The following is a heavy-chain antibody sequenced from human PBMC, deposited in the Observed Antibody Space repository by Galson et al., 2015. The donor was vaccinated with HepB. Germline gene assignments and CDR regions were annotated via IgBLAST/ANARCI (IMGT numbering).Heavy chain of an antibody. CDR1: GFTFSDYY. CDR2: ISSSGSTI. D-gene: IGHD3-10*01. J-gene: IGHJ6*03. CDR3: ARGVGDYYGSGSPYYYYYMDV. Sequence: SLRLSCAASGFTFSDYYMSWIRQAPGKGLEWVSYISSSGSTIYYADSVKGRFTISRDNAKNSLYLQMNSLRAEDTAVYYCARGVGDYYGSGSPYYYYYMDVWGKGTTVTVSS. V-gene: IGHV3-11*01.